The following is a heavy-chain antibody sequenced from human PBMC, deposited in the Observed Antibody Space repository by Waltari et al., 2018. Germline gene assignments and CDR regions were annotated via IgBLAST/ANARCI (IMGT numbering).Heavy chain of an antibody. V-gene: IGHV3-30-3*01. CDR1: GFAFSDYA. CDR2: VSSDGDTK. CDR3: VSSSFGMDV. Sequence: QFQVVESGGGVVQTGRSLRLSCTASGFAFSDYAMHWVRQAPGKGLEWVALVSSDGDTKYYVDSVRGRFTISRDNTGNAIYLQMNSLRSDDTGVYYCVSSSFGMDVWGQGTTVTVSS. J-gene: IGHJ6*02.